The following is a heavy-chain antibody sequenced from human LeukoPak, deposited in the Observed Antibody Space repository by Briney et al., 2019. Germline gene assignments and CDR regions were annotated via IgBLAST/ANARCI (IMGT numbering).Heavy chain of an antibody. CDR3: ATYKYDYVWGNQHFDY. J-gene: IGHJ4*02. D-gene: IGHD3-16*01. CDR2: INYRGST. Sequence: SETLSLTCTVSNASISSNTYYRAWIRQPPGKGLEYIGSINYRGSTYYNPSLKSRVTLSVDTSKNQFSLKLNSVTAADTAVYYCATYKYDYVWGNQHFDYWGQGTLVAVSS. V-gene: IGHV4-39*07. CDR1: NASISSNTYY.